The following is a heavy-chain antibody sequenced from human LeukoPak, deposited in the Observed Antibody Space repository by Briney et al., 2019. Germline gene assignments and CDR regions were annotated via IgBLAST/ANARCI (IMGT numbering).Heavy chain of an antibody. D-gene: IGHD1-7*01. J-gene: IGHJ4*02. Sequence: GGSLRLSCAASGFTFSSYAMHWVRQAPGKGLEYVSAISSNGGSTYYANSVRGRFTISRDNSKNTLYLQMGSLRAEDMAVYYCARDQGNWNYGVFDYWGQGTLVTVSS. V-gene: IGHV3-64*01. CDR2: ISSNGGST. CDR1: GFTFSSYA. CDR3: ARDQGNWNYGVFDY.